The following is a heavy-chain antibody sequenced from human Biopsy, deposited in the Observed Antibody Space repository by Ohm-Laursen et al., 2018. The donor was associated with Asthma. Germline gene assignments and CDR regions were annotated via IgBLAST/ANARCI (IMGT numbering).Heavy chain of an antibody. Sequence: SSVKVSCKSLGGTFNTYVIGWVRQAPGQGLEWMGGINFVFGTTTYPQKFQDRVTITADDSTSTVYMELSCLRSEDTAVYYCARKAGSCISRTCYSLDFWGQGTLVTVSS. CDR1: GGTFNTYV. J-gene: IGHJ4*02. CDR3: ARKAGSCISRTCYSLDF. D-gene: IGHD2-2*01. CDR2: INFVFGTT. V-gene: IGHV1-69*01.